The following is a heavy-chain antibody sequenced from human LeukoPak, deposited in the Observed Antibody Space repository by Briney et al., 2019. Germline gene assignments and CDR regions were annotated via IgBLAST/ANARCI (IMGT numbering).Heavy chain of an antibody. J-gene: IGHJ5*01. CDR3: ARRGRDGSNFGWADS. CDR2: IYPGDSDT. D-gene: IGHD5-24*01. Sequence: GESLKISCKGSGYNFIYYWIGWVRQMPGKGLEWLGIIYPGDSDTRYNPSFQGQVTISADKSNSTAYLQWRSLKASDTAMYYCARRGRDGSNFGWADSWGQGTLATVSS. V-gene: IGHV5-51*01. CDR1: GYNFIYYW.